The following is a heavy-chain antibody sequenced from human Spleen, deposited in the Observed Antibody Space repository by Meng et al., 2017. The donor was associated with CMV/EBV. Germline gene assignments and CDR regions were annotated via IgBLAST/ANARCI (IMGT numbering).Heavy chain of an antibody. CDR3: AKFRGGIYYVYYFDY. CDR1: GFSFSNDG. D-gene: IGHD1-26*01. J-gene: IGHJ4*02. V-gene: IGHV3-33*06. Sequence: SGFSFSNDGMHLVRQAPGKGLEWVAGVHYDGSNEGYADSVKGRFTISRDNSKNTLYLQMNSLRAEDTAVYYCAKFRGGIYYVYYFDYWGQGTLVTVSS. CDR2: VHYDGSNE.